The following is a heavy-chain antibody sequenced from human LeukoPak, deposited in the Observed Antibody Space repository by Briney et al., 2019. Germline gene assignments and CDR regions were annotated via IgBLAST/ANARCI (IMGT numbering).Heavy chain of an antibody. CDR2: IKQDGSEK. V-gene: IGHV3-7*05. Sequence: GGSLRLSCAASGFTFSSYWMSWVRQAPGKGLEWVANIKQDGSEKYYVDSVKGRFTISRDNAKNSLYLQMNSLRAGDTAVYYCARDWEFYGGPGYFDYGGQGTLVTVSS. D-gene: IGHD4-23*01. CDR1: GFTFSSYW. J-gene: IGHJ4*02. CDR3: ARDWEFYGGPGYFDY.